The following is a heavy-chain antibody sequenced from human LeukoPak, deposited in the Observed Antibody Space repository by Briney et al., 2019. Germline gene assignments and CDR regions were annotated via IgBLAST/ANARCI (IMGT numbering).Heavy chain of an antibody. D-gene: IGHD2-15*01. CDR3: ARDEMVVAAKGRNYYYGMDV. V-gene: IGHV1-69*13. J-gene: IGHJ6*02. CDR2: IVPIFGTA. CDR1: GGTFSSYA. Sequence: SVKVSCKASGGTFSSYAISWVRQAPGQGLEWMGGIVPIFGTANYAQKFQGRVTITADESTSTAYMELSSLRSEDTAVYYCARDEMVVAAKGRNYYYGMDVWGQGTTVTVSS.